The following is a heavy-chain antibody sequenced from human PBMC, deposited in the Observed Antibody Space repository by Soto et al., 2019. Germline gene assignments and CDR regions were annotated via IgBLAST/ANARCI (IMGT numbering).Heavy chain of an antibody. Sequence: QVQLVQSGAEVKKPGASVKVSCKASGYTFTDNNIHWVRQAPGQGLEWMGWINPGSGGTNYAQKSQGRVTMTRDTSISTAYMELSSLTSDDTAVYYCARGVGSSWFDPWGQGTLVTVSS. CDR1: GYTFTDNN. J-gene: IGHJ5*02. CDR2: INPGSGGT. D-gene: IGHD6-25*01. CDR3: ARGVGSSWFDP. V-gene: IGHV1-2*02.